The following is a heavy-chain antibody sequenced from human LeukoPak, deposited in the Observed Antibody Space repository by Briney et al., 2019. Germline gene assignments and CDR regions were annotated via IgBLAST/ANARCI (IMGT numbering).Heavy chain of an antibody. CDR2: IIPIFGTP. CDR1: GYTFTSYY. CDR3: ARGWLAETTVVTPYNY. Sequence: GASVKVSCKASGYTFTSYYMHWVRQAPGQGLEWMGGIIPIFGTPNYAQKFQGRVTITADESTSTAYMELSSLRSEDTAVYYCARGWLAETTVVTPYNYWGQGTLVTVSS. J-gene: IGHJ4*02. D-gene: IGHD4-23*01. V-gene: IGHV1-69*13.